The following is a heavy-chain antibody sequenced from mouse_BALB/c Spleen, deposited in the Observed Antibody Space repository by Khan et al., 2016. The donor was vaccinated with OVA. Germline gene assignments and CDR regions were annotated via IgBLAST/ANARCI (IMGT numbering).Heavy chain of an antibody. D-gene: IGHD2-4*01. Sequence: QVQLQQSGPELVKPGASVRISCRASGYAFTTYYIHWVKQRPGQGLEWIGWIYPGNVNTKYNEKFKGKATLTADKSSSTVYMQLISLTSEDSAVYFCARDDYFVGDGMDYWGQGTSGTVSS. CDR3: ARDDYFVGDGMDY. CDR1: GYAFTTYY. CDR2: IYPGNVNT. J-gene: IGHJ4*01. V-gene: IGHV1S56*01.